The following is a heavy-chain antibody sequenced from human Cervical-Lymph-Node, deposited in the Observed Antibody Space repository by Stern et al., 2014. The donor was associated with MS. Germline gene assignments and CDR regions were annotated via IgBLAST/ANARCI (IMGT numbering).Heavy chain of an antibody. D-gene: IGHD3-10*01. CDR1: GGTFSSYA. Sequence: VQLVESGAEVKKPGSSVKVSCKASGGTFSSYAISWVRQAPGQGLEWMGRIIPILGIANYAKKFQGRVTITADKSTSTAYMGLSSLRSEDTAVYYCARGGMFDYYGSGRPSGGKGTLVTV. CDR2: IIPILGIA. V-gene: IGHV1-69*04. J-gene: IGHJ4*02. CDR3: ARGGMFDYYGSGRPS.